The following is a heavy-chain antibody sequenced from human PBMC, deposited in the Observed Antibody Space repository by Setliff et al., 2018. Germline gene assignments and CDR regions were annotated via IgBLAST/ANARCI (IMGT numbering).Heavy chain of an antibody. Sequence: SLRLSCAASGFTFSSYGMHWVRQAPGKGLEWVAVIWYDGSNKYYADSVKGRFTISRDNSKNTLYLQMNSLRAEDTAVYYCAKDLGYSYGYRFEYWGQGTLVTGS. J-gene: IGHJ4*02. CDR3: AKDLGYSYGYRFEY. D-gene: IGHD5-18*01. CDR2: IWYDGSNK. CDR1: GFTFSSYG. V-gene: IGHV3-33*06.